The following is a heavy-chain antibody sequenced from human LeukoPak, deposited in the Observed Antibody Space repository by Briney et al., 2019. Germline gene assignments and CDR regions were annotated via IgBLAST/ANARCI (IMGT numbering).Heavy chain of an antibody. CDR3: AKDGWHDYGDYYFDY. Sequence: GGSLRLSCAASGFTFSSYGMHWVRQAPGKGLEWVAVISYDGSNKYYADSVKGRFTISRDNSKNTLYPQMNSLRAEDTAVYYCAKDGWHDYGDYYFDYWGQGTLVTVSS. V-gene: IGHV3-30*18. CDR1: GFTFSSYG. CDR2: ISYDGSNK. D-gene: IGHD4-17*01. J-gene: IGHJ4*02.